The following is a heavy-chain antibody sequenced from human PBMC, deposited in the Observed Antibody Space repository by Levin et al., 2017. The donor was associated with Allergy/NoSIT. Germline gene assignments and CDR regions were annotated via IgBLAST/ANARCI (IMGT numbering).Heavy chain of an antibody. CDR2: INHSGST. D-gene: IGHD3-10*01. CDR3: ARGGGLRCFDY. CDR1: GGSFSDYS. J-gene: IGHJ4*02. Sequence: GSLRLSCAVYGGSFSDYSWNWIRQPPGKGLEWIGEINHSGSTNYNPSLKSRVTISVDTSKNQFSLKLSSVTAADTAVYYCARGGGLRCFDYWGQGTLVTVSS. V-gene: IGHV4-34*01.